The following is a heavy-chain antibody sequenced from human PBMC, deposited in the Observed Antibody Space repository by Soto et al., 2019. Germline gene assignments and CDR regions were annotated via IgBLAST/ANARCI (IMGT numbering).Heavy chain of an antibody. Sequence: QVQLVQSGAEVKKPGSSVKVSCKASGGTFSSYTISWVRQAPGQGLEWMGRIIPILGIANYAQKFQGRVRTXXDXSXXTAYMELSSLSSEDTAVYYCARTLHPPQQLAPFDYWGQGTLVTVSS. D-gene: IGHD6-13*01. CDR1: GGTFSSYT. CDR2: IIPILGIA. J-gene: IGHJ4*02. CDR3: ARTLHPPQQLAPFDY. V-gene: IGHV1-69*02.